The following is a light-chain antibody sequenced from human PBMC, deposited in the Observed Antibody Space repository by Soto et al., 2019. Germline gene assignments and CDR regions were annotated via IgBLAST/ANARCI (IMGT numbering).Light chain of an antibody. CDR2: EVS. CDR3: SSYAGSNNFDV. V-gene: IGLV2-8*01. J-gene: IGLJ1*01. CDR1: SSDVGGYNY. Sequence: QSALTQPPSASGSPGQSVTISCTGTSSDVGGYNYVSWYQQHPGKAPKLMIYEVSKRPSGVPDRFSGSKSGNTASLTVSGLQAEDEADYYCSSYAGSNNFDVFGTGTKRTV.